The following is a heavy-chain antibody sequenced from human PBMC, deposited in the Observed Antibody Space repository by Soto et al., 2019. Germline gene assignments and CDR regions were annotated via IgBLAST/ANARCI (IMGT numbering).Heavy chain of an antibody. V-gene: IGHV4-34*01. Sequence: PSETLSLTCAVYGGSFSGYYWSWIRQPPGKGLEWIGEISHSGSTNYNPSLKSRVTMSVDTSKNQLSLKLSSVTAADTAVYYCARARSMVGATWLDFWGQGTLVTVSS. D-gene: IGHD1-26*01. CDR2: ISHSGST. CDR1: GGSFSGYY. J-gene: IGHJ4*02. CDR3: ARARSMVGATWLDF.